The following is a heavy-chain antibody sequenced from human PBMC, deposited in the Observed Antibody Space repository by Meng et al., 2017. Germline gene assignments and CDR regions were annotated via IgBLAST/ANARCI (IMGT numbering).Heavy chain of an antibody. Sequence: LRLSCPVSGGSISSGGYYWSWIRQHPGKGLEWIGYIYYSGSTYYNPSLKSRVTISVDTSKNQFSLKLSSVTAADTAVYYCAREVADIVVAVAAHDAFDIWGQGTMVTVSS. CDR1: GGSISSGGYY. J-gene: IGHJ3*02. V-gene: IGHV4-31*03. CDR2: IYYSGST. CDR3: AREVADIVVAVAAHDAFDI. D-gene: IGHD2-15*01.